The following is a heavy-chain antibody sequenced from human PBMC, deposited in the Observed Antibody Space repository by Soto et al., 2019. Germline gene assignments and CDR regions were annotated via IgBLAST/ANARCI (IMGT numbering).Heavy chain of an antibody. J-gene: IGHJ4*02. CDR2: IYWDDDK. CDR3: AHRTDHYDSSGYYYTEERFDY. CDR1: GFSLSTSGVG. V-gene: IGHV2-5*02. D-gene: IGHD3-22*01. Sequence: QITLKESGPTLVKPTQTLTLTCTFSGFSLSTSGVGVGWIRQPPGKALEWLALIYWDDDKRYSPSLKSRLTNTKDTSKSQVVLTMPNMDPVDTATYYCAHRTDHYDSSGYYYTEERFDYWGQGTLVTVSS.